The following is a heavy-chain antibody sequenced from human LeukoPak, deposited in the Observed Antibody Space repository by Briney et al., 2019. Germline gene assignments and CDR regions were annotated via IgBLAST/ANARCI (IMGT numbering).Heavy chain of an antibody. CDR3: ARAMRPYGNDALDI. D-gene: IGHD3-10*01. Sequence: SETLSLTCTVSGGSISSYYRSWIRQPPGKGLEWMGYIYYSGSTNYNPSLKSRATISVDTSKSQISLKLTSVTAADTALYYCARAMRPYGNDALDIWGQGTMVTVSS. CDR2: IYYSGST. V-gene: IGHV4-59*08. J-gene: IGHJ3*02. CDR1: GGSISSYY.